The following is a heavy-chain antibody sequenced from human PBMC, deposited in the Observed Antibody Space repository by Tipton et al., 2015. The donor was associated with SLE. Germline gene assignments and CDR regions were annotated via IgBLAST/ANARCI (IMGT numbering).Heavy chain of an antibody. D-gene: IGHD6-13*01. J-gene: IGHJ4*02. V-gene: IGHV4-61*08. CDR1: GGSISSADYY. CDR3: ARGEAAAAEPYYFDY. Sequence: TLSLTCTVSGGSISSADYYWNWVRHHPGKGLEWIGYIYYSGNTNYNPSLKNRVTISVDTSKTQFSLKLSSVTAADTAVYYCARGEAAAAEPYYFDYWGQGNLVTVSS. CDR2: IYYSGNT.